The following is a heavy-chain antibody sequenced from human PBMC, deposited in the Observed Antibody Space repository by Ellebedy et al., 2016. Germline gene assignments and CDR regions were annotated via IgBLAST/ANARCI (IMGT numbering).Heavy chain of an antibody. D-gene: IGHD4-17*01. CDR1: GGSFSGYY. V-gene: IGHV4-34*01. J-gene: IGHJ2*01. Sequence: SETLSLXCAVYGGSFSGYYWSWIRQPPGKGLEWIGEINHSGSTNYNPSLKSRVTISVDTSKNQFSLKLSSVTAADTAVYYCARQATVTTPWYFDLWGRGTLVTVSS. CDR2: INHSGST. CDR3: ARQATVTTPWYFDL.